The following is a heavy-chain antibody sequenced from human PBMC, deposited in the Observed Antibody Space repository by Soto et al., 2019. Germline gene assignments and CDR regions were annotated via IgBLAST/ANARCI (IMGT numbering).Heavy chain of an antibody. J-gene: IGHJ4*02. CDR1: GFTFSPFW. D-gene: IGHD4-4*01. Sequence: EVQLVESGGGLVQPGGSLRLSCAASGFTFSPFWMHWVRQVPGKGPVWVGRINSDGNSKSYADSVKGRFTISRDNAKNTLYLQMNSLRAEDTAVYDCARGSNHFDYCGQGTLVTVSS. CDR2: INSDGNSK. CDR3: ARGSNHFDY. V-gene: IGHV3-74*01.